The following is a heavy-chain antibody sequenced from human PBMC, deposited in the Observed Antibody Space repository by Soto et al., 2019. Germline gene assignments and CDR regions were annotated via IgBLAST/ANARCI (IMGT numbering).Heavy chain of an antibody. CDR1: GFTFGNYA. CDR3: AKRAFYGSGIPNYYGMDV. D-gene: IGHD3-10*01. CDR2: ISGTGGGT. V-gene: IGHV3-23*01. J-gene: IGHJ6*02. Sequence: EVHLLESGGGLVQPGGSLRLSCAASGFTFGNYAMTWVRQAPGKGLEWVSVISGTGGGTNNSDSAKGRFTTSRDNSKNTLYLQMNSLRAEDTAVYYGAKRAFYGSGIPNYYGMDVWGQGTAVTVSS.